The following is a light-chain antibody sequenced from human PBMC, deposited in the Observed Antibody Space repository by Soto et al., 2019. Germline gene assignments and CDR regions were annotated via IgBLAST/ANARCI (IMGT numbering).Light chain of an antibody. J-gene: IGKJ4*01. V-gene: IGKV3-20*01. CDR3: QQYGSSF. CDR2: GAS. Sequence: EILLTQSPGTLSLSPGERATLSCRASQSVSSSYLAWYQQKPGQAPRLLIYGASSRATGIPDRFSGSGSGTDFTLTISRLEPEDFAVYYCQQYGSSFFGGGTKVDIK. CDR1: QSVSSSY.